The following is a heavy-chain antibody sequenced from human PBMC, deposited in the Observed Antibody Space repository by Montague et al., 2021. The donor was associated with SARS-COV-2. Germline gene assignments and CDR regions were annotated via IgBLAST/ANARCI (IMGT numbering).Heavy chain of an antibody. CDR3: AIIPLTFYFDSSGYFDY. CDR1: GGSISSSNYY. D-gene: IGHD3-22*01. Sequence: SETLSLTCTVSGGSISSSNYYWGWIRQPPGKGLEWIGSIYYSGSTYSNPSPKSRVTISVDTSKSQFSLKLTSVTAADTAVYYCAIIPLTFYFDSSGYFDYWGQGTLVTVSS. J-gene: IGHJ4*02. CDR2: IYYSGST. V-gene: IGHV4-39*01.